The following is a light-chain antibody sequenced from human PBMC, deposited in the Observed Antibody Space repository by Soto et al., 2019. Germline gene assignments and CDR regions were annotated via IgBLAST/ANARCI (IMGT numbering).Light chain of an antibody. CDR2: EVN. V-gene: IGLV2-14*01. Sequence: QSALTQPASVSGSPGQSITISCTGTSTDVGGYKYVSWYQQHPGTAPKLMIFEVNGRPSGVSDRFSGSKSGNTASLTISGLQPEDEADYYCSSFSSSSTPYVFGTGTKVTVL. J-gene: IGLJ1*01. CDR3: SSFSSSSTPYV. CDR1: STDVGGYKY.